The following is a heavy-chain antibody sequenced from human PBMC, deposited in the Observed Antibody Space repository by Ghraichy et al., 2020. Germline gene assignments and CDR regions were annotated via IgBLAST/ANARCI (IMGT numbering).Heavy chain of an antibody. V-gene: IGHV3-23*01. CDR2: ISGSGRST. D-gene: IGHD3-3*01. Sequence: GGSLRLSCAASGFTFSSYAMSWVRQAPGKGLEWVSSISGSGRSTYYADSVKGRFTISRDNSKNTLYLQMNSLRADDTAVYYCAKGLSERDFWSGSDYYYYMDVWGKGTTVTVAS. CDR3: AKGLSERDFWSGSDYYYYMDV. J-gene: IGHJ6*03. CDR1: GFTFSSYA.